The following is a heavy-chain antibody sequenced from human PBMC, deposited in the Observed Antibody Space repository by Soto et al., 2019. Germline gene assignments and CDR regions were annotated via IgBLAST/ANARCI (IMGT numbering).Heavy chain of an antibody. D-gene: IGHD6-19*01. V-gene: IGHV3-30-3*01. CDR2: ISYDGSNK. CDR3: ARDQNGLYSSGWGPTGGFDY. Sequence: GGSLRLSCAASGFTFSSYAMHWVRQAPGKGLEWVAVISYDGSNKYYADSVKGRFTISRDNSKNTLYLQMNSLRAEDTAVYYCARDQNGLYSSGWGPTGGFDYWGQGTLVTVSS. J-gene: IGHJ4*02. CDR1: GFTFSSYA.